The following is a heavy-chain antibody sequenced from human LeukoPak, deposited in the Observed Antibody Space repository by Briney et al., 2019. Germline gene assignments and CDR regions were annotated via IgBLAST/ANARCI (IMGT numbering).Heavy chain of an antibody. CDR1: GGSIGSGNYY. CDR3: ARETYCTNGICYTRAFDI. CDR2: IYYTGST. J-gene: IGHJ3*02. D-gene: IGHD2-8*01. Sequence: PSETLSLTCTVSGGSIGSGNYYWGWIRRPPGKGLEWIGNIYYTGSTYYNPSLKSRVTISVDTSKNQFTLKLNSVTAADTAVYYCARETYCTNGICYTRAFDIWGQGTMVTVSS. V-gene: IGHV4-39*06.